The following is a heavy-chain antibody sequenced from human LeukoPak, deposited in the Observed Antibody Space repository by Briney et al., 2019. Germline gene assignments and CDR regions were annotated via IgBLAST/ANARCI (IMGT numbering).Heavy chain of an antibody. CDR1: GFSFSSYA. CDR3: AKDEDSSGWATDAFDI. V-gene: IGHV3-23*01. J-gene: IGHJ3*02. Sequence: GGSLRLSCTASGFSFSSYAMSWVRQAPGKGLEWVSSISGSGGGTFYADSVKGRFTISRDNSKNTLYLQMNSLRAEDTAVYYCAKDEDSSGWATDAFDIWGQGTMVTVSS. CDR2: ISGSGGGT. D-gene: IGHD6-19*01.